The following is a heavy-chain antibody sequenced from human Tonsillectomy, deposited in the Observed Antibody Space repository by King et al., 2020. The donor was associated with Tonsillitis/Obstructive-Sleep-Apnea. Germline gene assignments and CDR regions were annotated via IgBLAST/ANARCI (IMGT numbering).Heavy chain of an antibody. V-gene: IGHV4-34*01. CDR3: AREKDGGNGMDV. CDR2: IEHSGST. D-gene: IGHD4-23*01. CDR1: GGSFTGYY. J-gene: IGHJ6*02. Sequence: QLQQWGAGLLKPSETLSLTCAVYGGSFTGYYWSWIRQSPGKGLEWIGEIEHSGSTNQNPSLKSRVTISADTSKNHLSLKLSSVTAADTAVYYCAREKDGGNGMDVWGQGTTVTVSS.